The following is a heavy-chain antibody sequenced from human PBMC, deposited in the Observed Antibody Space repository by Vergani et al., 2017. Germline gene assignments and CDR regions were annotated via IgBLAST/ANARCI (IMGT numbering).Heavy chain of an antibody. Sequence: QVQLVQSGAEVKKPGASVKVSCKASGYTFTSYYMHWVRQAPGQGLEWMGRIIPILGIANYAQKFQGRVTITADKSTSTAYMELSSLRSEDTAVYYCARAVLDVRGYSGYAPPDYWGQGTLVTVSS. D-gene: IGHD5-12*01. V-gene: IGHV1-69*09. J-gene: IGHJ4*02. CDR1: GYTFTSYY. CDR3: ARAVLDVRGYSGYAPPDY. CDR2: IIPILGIA.